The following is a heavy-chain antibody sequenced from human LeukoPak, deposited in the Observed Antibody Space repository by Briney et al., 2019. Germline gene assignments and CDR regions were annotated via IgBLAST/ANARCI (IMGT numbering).Heavy chain of an antibody. CDR1: GGTFSSYA. CDR3: ARGRGSRTGSNGDYLDY. V-gene: IGHV1-69*04. Sequence: SVKVSCKASGGTFSSYAINWVRQAPGQGLEWMGRIIPILGLINYAQKFQGRVTITADKSTSTGYMDVTSLRSDDTAVYYCARGRGSRTGSNGDYLDYWGQGTLVTVSS. J-gene: IGHJ4*02. D-gene: IGHD1-1*01. CDR2: IIPILGLI.